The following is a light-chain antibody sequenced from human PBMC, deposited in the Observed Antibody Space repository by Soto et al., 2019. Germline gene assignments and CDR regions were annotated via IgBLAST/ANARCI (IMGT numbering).Light chain of an antibody. J-gene: IGKJ1*01. CDR1: QSVSIN. CDR2: GAS. V-gene: IGKV3-15*01. CDR3: QHYNNWPPWT. Sequence: IVMTQSPATLSVSPGERATLSCRASQSVSINLAWYQQKPGQAPRLLIYGASTRAAGIPARFSGSGSGTAFTLTISSLQSEDFAVYYCQHYNNWPPWTFGQGTKVEIK.